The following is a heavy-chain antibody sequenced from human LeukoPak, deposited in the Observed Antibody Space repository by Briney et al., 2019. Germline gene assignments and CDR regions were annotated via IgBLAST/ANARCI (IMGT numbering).Heavy chain of an antibody. J-gene: IGHJ5*02. CDR3: ARYGRDYYYDKGLDP. CDR1: GFTVSSNY. D-gene: IGHD3-22*01. CDR2: IYSGGST. V-gene: IGHV3-53*01. Sequence: GGSLRLSCAASGFTVSSNYMSWVRQAPGKGLEWVSVIYSGGSTYYADSVKGRFTISRDNSKNTLYLQMNSLRAEDTAVYYCARYGRDYYYDKGLDPWGQGTLVTVSS.